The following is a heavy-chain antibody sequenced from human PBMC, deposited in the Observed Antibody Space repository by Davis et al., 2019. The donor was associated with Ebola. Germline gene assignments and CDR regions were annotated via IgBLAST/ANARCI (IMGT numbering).Heavy chain of an antibody. Sequence: LRLSCAVSGGSISSGGYSWSWIRQPPGKGLEWIGYIYHSGSTYYNPSLRSRVTISVDTSKNQFSLKLSSVTAADTAVYYCARQVRAARYYGMDVWGQGTTVTVSS. CDR3: ARQVRAARYYGMDV. J-gene: IGHJ6*02. V-gene: IGHV4-30-2*03. CDR1: GGSISSGGYS. CDR2: IYHSGST. D-gene: IGHD6-6*01.